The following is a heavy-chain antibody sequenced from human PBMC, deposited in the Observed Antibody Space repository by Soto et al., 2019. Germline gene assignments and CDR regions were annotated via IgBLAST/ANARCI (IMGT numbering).Heavy chain of an antibody. Sequence: GGSLRLSCAASGFTFSSYGMHWVRQAPGKGLEWVAVISYDGSNKYYADSVKGRFTISRDNSKNTLYLQMNSLRAEDTAVYYCAKDPSIRFLEWLPSPVGYYRPYYFDYWGQGTLVTVSS. D-gene: IGHD3-3*01. CDR3: AKDPSIRFLEWLPSPVGYYRPYYFDY. CDR1: GFTFSSYG. J-gene: IGHJ4*02. V-gene: IGHV3-30*18. CDR2: ISYDGSNK.